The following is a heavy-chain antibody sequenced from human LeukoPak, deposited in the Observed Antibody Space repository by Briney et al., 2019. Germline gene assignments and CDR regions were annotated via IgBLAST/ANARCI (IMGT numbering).Heavy chain of an antibody. CDR2: IYNGVNT. D-gene: IGHD1-26*01. V-gene: IGHV4-61*01. CDR1: GASVSSASY. Sequence: SETLSLTCTVSGASVSSASYWTWIRQPPGKGVEWVAHIYNGVNTNYNPSLKSRVTISVDTSKNQFSLRLNSVTAADTAVYYCARSRAFNSGAFDPWGQGSLVTVSS. CDR3: ARSRAFNSGAFDP. J-gene: IGHJ5*02.